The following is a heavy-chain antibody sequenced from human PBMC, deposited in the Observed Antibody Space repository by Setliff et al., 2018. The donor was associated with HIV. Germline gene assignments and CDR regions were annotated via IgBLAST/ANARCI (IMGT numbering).Heavy chain of an antibody. V-gene: IGHV4-59*11. J-gene: IGHJ6*03. CDR1: GDSISSHH. Sequence: SETLSLTCTVSGDSISSHHWTWVRQPPGKGLDWIGYISDSGSTNYNPSLKSRVTISTDTSNNKFSLRLRSVTAADTAMYYCARASPEAGGGFYSYYYMDVWGKGTTVTVSS. D-gene: IGHD3-16*01. CDR3: ARASPEAGGGFYSYYYMDV. CDR2: ISDSGST.